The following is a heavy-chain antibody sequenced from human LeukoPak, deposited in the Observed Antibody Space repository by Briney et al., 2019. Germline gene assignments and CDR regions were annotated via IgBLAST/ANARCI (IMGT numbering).Heavy chain of an antibody. J-gene: IGHJ4*02. CDR1: GFTFSSYA. CDR3: AKGRITIFGVASYYYFDY. V-gene: IGHV3-23*01. CDR2: ISGSGGST. D-gene: IGHD3-3*01. Sequence: GGSLRLSCAASGFTFSSYAMSWVRQAPGKGLEWVSAISGSGGSTYYADSVKGRFTISRDNSKNTLYLQMNSLRAEDTAVYYCAKGRITIFGVASYYYFDYWGQGTLVTVSS.